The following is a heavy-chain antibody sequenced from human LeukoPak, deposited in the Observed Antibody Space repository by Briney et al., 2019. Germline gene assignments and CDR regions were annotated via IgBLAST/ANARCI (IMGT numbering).Heavy chain of an antibody. Sequence: GGSLRLSCVVSGFTFNRCWMNWVRQAPGKGLEWVAHINPDGRDTYYVDSVKGRFTISRDNAQNSMYLQMNSLRVEDTAVYYCTSWXDTTAGYFQRXGQGTLVTVSS. J-gene: IGHJ1*01. D-gene: IGHD1-1*01. CDR1: GFTFNRCW. CDR3: TSWXDTTAGYFQR. CDR2: INPDGRDT. V-gene: IGHV3-7*01.